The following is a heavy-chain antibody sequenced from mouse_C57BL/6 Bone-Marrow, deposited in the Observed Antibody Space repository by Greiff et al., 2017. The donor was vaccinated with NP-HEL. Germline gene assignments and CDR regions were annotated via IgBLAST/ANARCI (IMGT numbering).Heavy chain of an antibody. CDR3: ARSDGYYYWYFDV. CDR1: GYTFTSYW. Sequence: VQLQQPGTELVKPGASVKLSCKASGYTFTSYWMHWVKQRPGQGLEWIGNINPSNGGTNYNEKFKSKATLTVDKSSSTAYMQLSSLTSEDSAVYYCARSDGYYYWYFDVWGTGTTVTVSS. J-gene: IGHJ1*03. CDR2: INPSNGGT. D-gene: IGHD2-3*01. V-gene: IGHV1-53*01.